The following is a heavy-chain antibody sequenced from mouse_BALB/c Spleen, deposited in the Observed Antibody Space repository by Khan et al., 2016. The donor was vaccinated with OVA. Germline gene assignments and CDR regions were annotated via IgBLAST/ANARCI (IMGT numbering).Heavy chain of an antibody. V-gene: IGHV1S132*01. CDR2: IFPGTGTT. J-gene: IGHJ3*01. CDR1: GYTFTSYW. CDR3: ARGYFGNYEFVY. Sequence: VQLQESGAEVVKPGASVKLSCKTTGYTFTSYWIQWIEQRPGQGLGWIGQIFPGTGTTNYNENFKGKATLTVDTSSSTAYMQLSSLTSEDSAVYFCARGYFGNYEFVYWGQGTLVTVSP. D-gene: IGHD2-1*01.